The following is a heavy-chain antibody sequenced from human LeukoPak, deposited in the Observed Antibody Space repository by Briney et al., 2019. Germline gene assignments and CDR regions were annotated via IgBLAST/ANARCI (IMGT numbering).Heavy chain of an antibody. CDR3: ARGIPYYYYYYMDV. V-gene: IGHV4-34*01. Sequence: PSETLSLTCAVYGEPFSGYFWSWVRQPPGKGLEWIGEIPQSGSTNYNPSLKSRVTISLDTSKNQFSLKLSSVTAADTAVYYCARGIPYYYYYYMDVWDKGTTVTVSS. J-gene: IGHJ6*03. CDR1: GEPFSGYF. CDR2: IPQSGST.